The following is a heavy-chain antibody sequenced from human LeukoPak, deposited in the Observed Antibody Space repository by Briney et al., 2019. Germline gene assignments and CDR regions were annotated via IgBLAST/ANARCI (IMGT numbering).Heavy chain of an antibody. J-gene: IGHJ4*02. CDR2: INWNGGST. V-gene: IGHV3-20*04. D-gene: IGHD3-10*01. CDR1: GFTFDDYG. Sequence: GGSLRLSCAASGFTFDDYGMSWVRHAPGKGLEWVSGINWNGGSTGYADSVKGRFTISRDNSKNRLYLQMNSLRAEDTAVYYCAKKRYYYGSGSYNEFDYWGQGTLVTVSS. CDR3: AKKRYYYGSGSYNEFDY.